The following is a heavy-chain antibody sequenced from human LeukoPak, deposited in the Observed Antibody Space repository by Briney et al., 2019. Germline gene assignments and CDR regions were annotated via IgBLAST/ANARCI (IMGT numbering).Heavy chain of an antibody. V-gene: IGHV1-2*06. J-gene: IGHJ4*02. CDR1: GYTFTGYY. Sequence: GASVKVSCKASGYTFTGYYMHWVRQAPGQGLEWMGRINPNSGGTNYAQKFQGRVTMTRDTSISTAYMELSSLRSEDTAVYYCALPVYDSSGYPPLHWGQGTLVTVSS. D-gene: IGHD3-22*01. CDR3: ALPVYDSSGYPPLH. CDR2: INPNSGGT.